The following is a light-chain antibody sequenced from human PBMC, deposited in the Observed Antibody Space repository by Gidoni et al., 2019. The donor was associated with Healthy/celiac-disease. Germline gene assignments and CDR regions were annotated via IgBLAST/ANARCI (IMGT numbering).Light chain of an antibody. J-gene: IGLJ2*01. CDR3: QVWDSSSDVV. V-gene: IGLV3-21*02. Sequence: SYVLTQPPSVSVAPGQTARITCGGNNIGSKSVHWYQQKPGQAPVLVVYDDSERPSGIPERLSGSNSGNTATLTISRVEAGDEADYYCQVWDSSSDVVFGGGTKLTVL. CDR1: NIGSKS. CDR2: DDS.